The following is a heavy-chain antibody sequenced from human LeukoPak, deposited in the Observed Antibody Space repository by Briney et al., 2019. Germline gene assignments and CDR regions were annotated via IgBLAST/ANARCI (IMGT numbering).Heavy chain of an antibody. CDR2: VSGTGSNT. J-gene: IGHJ4*02. D-gene: IGHD5-18*01. V-gene: IGHV3-23*01. Sequence: GGSLRLSCAASGFTFSSFAMNWVRQAPGKGLEWVSGVSGTGSNTYYADSVKGRFTISRDNSKNTLYLQMNSLRAEDTAVYYCAKGRYNYGSVEDYWGQGILVTVSS. CDR3: AKGRYNYGSVEDY. CDR1: GFTFSSFA.